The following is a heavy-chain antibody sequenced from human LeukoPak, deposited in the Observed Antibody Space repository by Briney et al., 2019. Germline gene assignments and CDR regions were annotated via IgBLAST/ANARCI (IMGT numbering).Heavy chain of an antibody. V-gene: IGHV4-38-2*01. CDR2: IYHSGST. J-gene: IGHJ4*02. D-gene: IGHD1-26*01. CDR3: ARPYSGRFDY. CDR1: GYSISIGYY. Sequence: SETLSLTCAVSGYSISIGYYWGSIRQPPGKGVDWIGSIYHSGSTYYNPYMKRRVDISVDTSKNQFSWKLSSVTAADTAVYYCARPYSGRFDYWGQGTLVTVSS.